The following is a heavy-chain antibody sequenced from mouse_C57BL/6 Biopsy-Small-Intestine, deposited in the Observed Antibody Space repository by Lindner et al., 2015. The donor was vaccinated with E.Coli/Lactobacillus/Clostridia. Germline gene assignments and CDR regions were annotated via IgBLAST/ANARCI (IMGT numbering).Heavy chain of an antibody. CDR3: TRWVYGSSNN. J-gene: IGHJ2*01. Sequence: VQLQESGTELVKPGASVKMSCKASGYTFTNYWITWVELRPGQGLEWIGDVYPGSGSANYNEKFKKKATLTADTSSNTVYMQLSSLSFEDSAVYYCTRWVYGSSNNWGQGTTLTVSS. V-gene: IGHV1-55*01. CDR1: GYTFTNYW. CDR2: VYPGSGSA. D-gene: IGHD1-1*01.